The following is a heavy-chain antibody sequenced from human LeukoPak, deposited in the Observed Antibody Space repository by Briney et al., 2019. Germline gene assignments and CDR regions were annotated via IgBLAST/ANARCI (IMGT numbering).Heavy chain of an antibody. CDR3: ARDRLWGVWSPYSSDAFDI. Sequence: SETLSLTCTVSGGSISSSSYYWGWIRQPPGKGLEWIGSIYYSGSTYYNPSLKSRVTISVDTSKNQFSLKLSSVTAADTAVYYCARDRLWGVWSPYSSDAFDIWGQGTMVTVSS. D-gene: IGHD2-21*01. CDR1: GGSISSSSYY. V-gene: IGHV4-39*07. J-gene: IGHJ3*02. CDR2: IYYSGST.